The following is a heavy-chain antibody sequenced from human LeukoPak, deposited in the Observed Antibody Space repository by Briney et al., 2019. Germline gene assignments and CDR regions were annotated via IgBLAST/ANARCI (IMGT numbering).Heavy chain of an antibody. CDR3: AKDPAVVVPAVFDY. J-gene: IGHJ4*02. V-gene: IGHV3-7*03. D-gene: IGHD2-2*01. CDR1: GFTFSSNW. CDR2: IKQDGSEK. Sequence: GGSLRLSCGASGFTFSSNWMSWVRQAPGKGLEWVANIKQDGSEKYYVDSVKGRFTISRDNSKNTLYLQMNSLRAEDTAVYYCAKDPAVVVPAVFDYWGQGTLVTVSS.